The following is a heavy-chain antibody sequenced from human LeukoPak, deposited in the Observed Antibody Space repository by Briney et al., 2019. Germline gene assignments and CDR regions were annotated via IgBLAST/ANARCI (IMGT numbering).Heavy chain of an antibody. J-gene: IGHJ4*02. D-gene: IGHD7-27*01. V-gene: IGHV3-21*01. Sequence: PGGSLRLSCAASKITFSTYNMNWVRQAPGKGLEWVSSITSGGSYTFYADSVKGRFTISRDNAKNSLYLQMNSLRAEDTAVYYCARDLNWETYWGKGTLVSVSS. CDR2: ITSGGSYT. CDR1: KITFSTYN. CDR3: ARDLNWETY.